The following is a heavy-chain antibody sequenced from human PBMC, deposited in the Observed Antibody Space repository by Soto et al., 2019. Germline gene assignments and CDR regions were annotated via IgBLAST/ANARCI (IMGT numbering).Heavy chain of an antibody. CDR2: IYYSGST. V-gene: IGHV4-59*01. D-gene: IGHD3-10*01. CDR3: ARGRVRGVNYFDY. J-gene: IGHJ4*02. Sequence: KSSETLSLTCTVSGGSISSYYWSWIRQPPGKGLEWIGYIYYSGSTNYNPSLKSRVTISVDTSKNQFSLKLSSVTAADTAVYYCARGRVRGVNYFDYWGQGTLVTVSS. CDR1: GGSISSYY.